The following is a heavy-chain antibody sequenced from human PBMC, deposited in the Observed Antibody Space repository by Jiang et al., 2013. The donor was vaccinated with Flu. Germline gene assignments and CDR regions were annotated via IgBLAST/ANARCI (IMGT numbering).Heavy chain of an antibody. D-gene: IGHD2-2*01. CDR2: ITPRLGIT. V-gene: IGHV1-69*04. CDR3: ATLNIVVVPADPADAFDI. CDR1: GGTFNSFA. Sequence: GGTFNSFAFSWVRQAPGQGLEWMGRITPRLGITNYAQKFQGRVTITADKSTGTAYMELSSLRSEDTAVYYCATLNIVVVPADPADAFDIWGQGTMVTVSS. J-gene: IGHJ3*02.